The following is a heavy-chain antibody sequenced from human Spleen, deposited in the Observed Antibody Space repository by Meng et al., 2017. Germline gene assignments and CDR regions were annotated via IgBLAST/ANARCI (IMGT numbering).Heavy chain of an antibody. CDR1: GGSFSGSF. J-gene: IGHJ3*02. D-gene: IGHD3-22*01. CDR3: ARIPYYSDSDNYAFDI. CDR2: IYYSGST. Sequence: SETLSLTCAVYGGSFSGSFWSWIRQPPGKGLEWIGNIYYSGSTYYNPSLKSRVTISVDTSKNQFSLKLNSVTAADTAVYHCARIPYYSDSDNYAFDIWGQGTMVTVSS. V-gene: IGHV4-34*01.